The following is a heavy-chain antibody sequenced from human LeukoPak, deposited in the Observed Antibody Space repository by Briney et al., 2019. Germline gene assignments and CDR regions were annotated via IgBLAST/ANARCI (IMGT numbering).Heavy chain of an antibody. D-gene: IGHD6-13*01. Sequence: SETLSLTCTVSGYSISRDYCWGWIRQSPGKGMEWVGNVCPSGNTYRNPSLKSRVTMSVDTSKNQFSLKLSSVTAADTAVYYCARGTVQQQLPIDYWGQGTLVTVSS. V-gene: IGHV4-38-2*02. CDR3: ARGTVQQQLPIDY. J-gene: IGHJ4*02. CDR1: GYSISRDYC. CDR2: VCPSGNT.